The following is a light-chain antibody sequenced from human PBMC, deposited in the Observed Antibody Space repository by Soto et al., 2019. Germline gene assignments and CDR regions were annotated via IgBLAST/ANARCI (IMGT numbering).Light chain of an antibody. CDR2: EVS. V-gene: IGLV2-14*01. CDR3: SSYTSTNTLYV. J-gene: IGLJ1*01. CDR1: SSDVGGFNY. Sequence: QSALTQPASVSGSPGQSITISCTGTSSDVGGFNYVSWYQQHPGKAPKLMIYEVSNRPSGVSTRFSGSKSANTASLTISGLQAEDEADYYCSSYTSTNTLYVFGTGTKVT.